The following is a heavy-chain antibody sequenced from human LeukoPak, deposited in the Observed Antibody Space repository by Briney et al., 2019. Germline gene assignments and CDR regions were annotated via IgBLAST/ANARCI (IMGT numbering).Heavy chain of an antibody. V-gene: IGHV4-4*07. Sequence: SSETLSLTCTVSGGSIRSYYWSWIRQPAGKGLEWIGRIYASGSTKYNPSLKSRVTMSVDTSKNQFSLKLSSVTAADTAVYYCARGDYDILNGYPIGAFDIWGQGTTVIVSS. J-gene: IGHJ3*02. D-gene: IGHD3-9*01. CDR3: ARGDYDILNGYPIGAFDI. CDR2: IYASGST. CDR1: GGSIRSYY.